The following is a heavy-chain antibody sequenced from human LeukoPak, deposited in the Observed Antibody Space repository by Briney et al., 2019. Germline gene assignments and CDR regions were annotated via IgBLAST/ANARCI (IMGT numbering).Heavy chain of an antibody. CDR3: ARARGRYCSGGSCYILTGNDAFDI. Sequence: GASVKVSCKASGYTFTSYAMNWVRQAPGQGLEWMGWINPNSGGTNYAQKFQGRVTMTRDTSISTAYMELSRLRSDDTAVYYCARARGRYCSGGSCYILTGNDAFDIWGQGTMVTVSS. CDR1: GYTFTSYA. CDR2: INPNSGGT. V-gene: IGHV1-2*02. D-gene: IGHD2-15*01. J-gene: IGHJ3*02.